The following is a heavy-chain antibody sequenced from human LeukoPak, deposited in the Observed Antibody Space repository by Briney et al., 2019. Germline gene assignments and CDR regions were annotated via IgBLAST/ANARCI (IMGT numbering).Heavy chain of an antibody. V-gene: IGHV1-46*01. J-gene: IGHJ5*02. CDR2: INPSGGST. CDR3: ARGTGGFLDP. D-gene: IGHD2/OR15-2a*01. Sequence: GASVNVSCKASGYTFTSYAMHWVRQAPGQGLEWMGIINPSGGSTNYAQKFQGRVTMTRDTSTSTVYMELSSLRSEDTAVYHCARGTGGFLDPWGQGTLVTVSS. CDR1: GYTFTSYA.